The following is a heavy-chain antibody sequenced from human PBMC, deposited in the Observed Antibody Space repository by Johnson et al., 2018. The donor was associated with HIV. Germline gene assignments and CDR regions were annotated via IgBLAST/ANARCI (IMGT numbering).Heavy chain of an antibody. D-gene: IGHD3-16*02. CDR2: ISGRGGST. CDR3: AKGGDYVWGSYRYPDAFDI. Sequence: EVQLVESGGGLIQPGGSLRLSCEASGFTFSSYAMNWVRQAPGKGLEWVSAISGRGGSTYYADSVKGRFTISRDNSKNTLYLQMNSLRAEDTAVYYCAKGGDYVWGSYRYPDAFDIWGQGTMVTVSS. CDR1: GFTFSSYA. J-gene: IGHJ3*02. V-gene: IGHV3-23*04.